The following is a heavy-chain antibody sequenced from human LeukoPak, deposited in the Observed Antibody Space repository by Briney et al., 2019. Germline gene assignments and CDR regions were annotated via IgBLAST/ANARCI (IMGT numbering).Heavy chain of an antibody. J-gene: IGHJ4*02. Sequence: ASVKVSCKASGYSFTNYDINWVRQATGQGLEWMGCINPNSGGTNYAQKFQGRVTMTRDTSISTAYMELSRLRSDDTAVYYCARDIAAAGPRDFDYGGQGTLVTVSS. V-gene: IGHV1-2*02. CDR2: INPNSGGT. CDR1: GYSFTNYD. CDR3: ARDIAAAGPRDFDY. D-gene: IGHD6-13*01.